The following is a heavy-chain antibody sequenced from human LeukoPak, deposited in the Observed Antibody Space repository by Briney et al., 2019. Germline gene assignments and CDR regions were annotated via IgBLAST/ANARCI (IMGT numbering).Heavy chain of an antibody. CDR2: ISSSSSYI. V-gene: IGHV3-21*01. Sequence: KPGGSLRLSCAASGFTFSSYSMNWVRHAPGKGLEWVSSISSSSSYIYYADSVKGRFTISRDNAKSSLYLQMNSLRAEDTAVYYCARVTPSAAAGTDYWGQGTLVTVSS. J-gene: IGHJ4*02. CDR3: ARVTPSAAAGTDY. CDR1: GFTFSSYS. D-gene: IGHD6-13*01.